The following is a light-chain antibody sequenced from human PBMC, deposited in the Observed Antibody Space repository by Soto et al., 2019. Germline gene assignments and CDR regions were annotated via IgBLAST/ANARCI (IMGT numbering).Light chain of an antibody. CDR2: DAS. Sequence: EIVLTQSPATLSLSPGERATLSCRASQSVTTSLAWYQQKPGQAPRLLIYDASSRATAIPARFSGSGSGTDFTLTISSLEPEDFAVYYCQLRTNWPPAWTFGQGTKVELK. J-gene: IGKJ1*01. V-gene: IGKV3-11*01. CDR1: QSVTTS. CDR3: QLRTNWPPAWT.